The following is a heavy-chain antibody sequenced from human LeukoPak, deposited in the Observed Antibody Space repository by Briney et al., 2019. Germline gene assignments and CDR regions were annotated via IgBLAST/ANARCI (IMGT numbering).Heavy chain of an antibody. D-gene: IGHD3-3*01. CDR2: IYYSGST. V-gene: IGHV4-59*01. CDR3: ARVGKPYYDFWSGYGNWFDP. Sequence: KPSETLSLTCTVSGGSISNYYWSWIRQPPGKGLERIGYIYYSGSTNYNPSLKSRVTISVDTSKNQFSLKLSSVTAADTAVYYCARVGKPYYDFWSGYGNWFDPWGQGTLVTVSS. CDR1: GGSISNYY. J-gene: IGHJ5*02.